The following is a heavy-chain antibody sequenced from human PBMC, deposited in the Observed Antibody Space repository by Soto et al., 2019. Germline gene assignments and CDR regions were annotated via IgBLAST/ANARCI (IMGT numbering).Heavy chain of an antibody. Sequence: EVQLVESGGGLVQPGGSLRLSCAASGFSFSSYSMNWVRQAPGKGLEWVSQISSSSNTIYYADSVKGRFTISRDNAKKSVYLQMNSLRDEDTAVYYFAGDSLTHYGGKLDYWGQGTLGTVSS. D-gene: IGHD4-17*01. V-gene: IGHV3-48*02. CDR3: AGDSLTHYGGKLDY. J-gene: IGHJ4*02. CDR2: ISSSSNTI. CDR1: GFSFSSYS.